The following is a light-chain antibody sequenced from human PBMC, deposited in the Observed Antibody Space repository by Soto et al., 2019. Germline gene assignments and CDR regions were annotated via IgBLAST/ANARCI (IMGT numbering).Light chain of an antibody. J-gene: IGKJ1*01. V-gene: IGKV3-11*01. Sequence: ELVFTQSPATLSLSPGATATLSCRASQSVRNYLAWYQQKPGQAPRLLLYDASKRATGIPARFSGTGSETDFTLTIRGLQPEDFAVYDCQQYNNRPPRTFGQGTKVDIK. CDR3: QQYNNRPPRT. CDR2: DAS. CDR1: QSVRNY.